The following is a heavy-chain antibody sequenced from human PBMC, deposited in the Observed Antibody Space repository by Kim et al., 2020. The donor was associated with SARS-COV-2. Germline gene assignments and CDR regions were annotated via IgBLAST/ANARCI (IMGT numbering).Heavy chain of an antibody. D-gene: IGHD3-10*01. V-gene: IGHV4-4*07. J-gene: IGHJ6*02. CDR2: IYTSGST. CDR3: AGDGGGSGSYYKAAYYYYGMDV. Sequence: SETLSLTCTVSGGSISSYYWSWIRQPAGKGLEWIGRIYTSGSTNYNPSLKSRVTMSVDTSKNQFSLKLSSVTAADTAVYYCAGDGGGSGSYYKAAYYYYGMDVWGQGTTVTVSS. CDR1: GGSISSYY.